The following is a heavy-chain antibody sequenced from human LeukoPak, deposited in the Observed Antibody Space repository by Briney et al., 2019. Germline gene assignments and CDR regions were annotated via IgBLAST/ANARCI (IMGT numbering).Heavy chain of an antibody. D-gene: IGHD6-19*01. V-gene: IGHV3-21*01. CDR1: GFTFSSYS. CDR3: ARDKKRYSSGWYFDAFDI. CDR2: ISSSSSYI. J-gene: IGHJ3*02. Sequence: SGGSLRLSCAASGFTFSSYSMNWVRQAPGKGLEWVSSISSSSSYIYYADSVKGRFTISRDNAKNSLYLQMNSLRAEDTAVYYCARDKKRYSSGWYFDAFDIWGQGTMVTVSS.